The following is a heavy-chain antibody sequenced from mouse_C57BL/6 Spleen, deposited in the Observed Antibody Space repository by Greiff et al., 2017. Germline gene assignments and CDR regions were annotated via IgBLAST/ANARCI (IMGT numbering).Heavy chain of an antibody. V-gene: IGHV1-82*01. Sequence: VQLQQSGPELVKPGASVKISCKASGYAFSSSWMNWVKQRPGKGLEWIGRIYPGDGDTNYNGKFKGKATLTADKSSSTAYMQLSSLTSEDSAVYFCARSGGYYGPWYFDVWGTGTTVTVSS. J-gene: IGHJ1*03. CDR3: ARSGGYYGPWYFDV. D-gene: IGHD1-2*01. CDR1: GYAFSSSW. CDR2: IYPGDGDT.